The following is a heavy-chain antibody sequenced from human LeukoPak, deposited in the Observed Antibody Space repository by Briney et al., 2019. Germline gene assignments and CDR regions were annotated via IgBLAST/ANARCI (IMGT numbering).Heavy chain of an antibody. Sequence: GGSLRLSCAASGFTFNNYAMSWVRQPPGKGLEWVSGISDSARSTYYADSVKGRFTISRDNSKDTVYLQMNNLRAADTAFFCVRHDRYIPFWGQGSLVTVSS. CDR2: ISDSARST. J-gene: IGHJ1*01. D-gene: IGHD5-18*01. CDR1: GFTFNNYA. CDR3: VRHDRYIPF. V-gene: IGHV3-23*01.